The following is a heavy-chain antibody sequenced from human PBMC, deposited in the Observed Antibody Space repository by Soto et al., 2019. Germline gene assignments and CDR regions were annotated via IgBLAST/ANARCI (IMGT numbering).Heavy chain of an antibody. Sequence: QVQLVQSGAEVKKPGASVKVSCKASGYTFSGSVMHWVRQAPGQGLEWMGWINADNGNTKYSQKFQGRVTMTWDTSASTAYMELISLRSEDTAIYYCASEIDATTATSLDYWGQGTLVTVSS. CDR2: INADNGNT. CDR3: ASEIDATTATSLDY. J-gene: IGHJ4*02. CDR1: GYTFSGSV. V-gene: IGHV1-3*01. D-gene: IGHD4-17*01.